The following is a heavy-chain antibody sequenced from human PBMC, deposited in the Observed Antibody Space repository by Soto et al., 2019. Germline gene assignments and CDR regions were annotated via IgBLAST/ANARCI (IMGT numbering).Heavy chain of an antibody. J-gene: IGHJ6*02. Sequence: QLQLQESGPGLVKPSETLSLTCTVSGGSISSSSYYWGWIRQPPGKGLEWIGSIYYSGSTYYNPSLKSRVTISVDTSKNQFSLKLSSVTAADTAVYYCARHPDSGYSYGEGMDVWGQGTTVTVSS. CDR1: GGSISSSSYY. D-gene: IGHD5-18*01. CDR2: IYYSGST. CDR3: ARHPDSGYSYGEGMDV. V-gene: IGHV4-39*01.